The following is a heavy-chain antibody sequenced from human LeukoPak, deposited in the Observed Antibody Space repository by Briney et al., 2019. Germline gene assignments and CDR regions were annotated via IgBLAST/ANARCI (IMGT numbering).Heavy chain of an antibody. Sequence: ASVKVSCKASGYTFTSYAMHWVRQAPGQRLEWMGWINAGNGNTKYSKKFQGRVTITRDISASTAYMELSSLRSEDTAVYYCARDRGSGSYIVFDPWGQGTLVTVSS. CDR2: INAGNGNT. V-gene: IGHV1-3*01. J-gene: IGHJ5*02. D-gene: IGHD3-10*01. CDR3: ARDRGSGSYIVFDP. CDR1: GYTFTSYA.